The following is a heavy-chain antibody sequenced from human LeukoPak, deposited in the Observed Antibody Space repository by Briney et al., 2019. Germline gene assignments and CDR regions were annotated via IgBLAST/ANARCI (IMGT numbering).Heavy chain of an antibody. CDR1: GFTFSSYS. V-gene: IGHV3-21*01. CDR3: APHGALMVRGVIIGY. CDR2: ISSSSSYI. J-gene: IGHJ4*02. D-gene: IGHD3-10*01. Sequence: GGSLRLSCAASGFTFSSYSMNWVRQAPGKGLEWVSSISSSSSYIYYADSVKGRFTISRDNAKNSLYLQMNSLRAEDTAVYYCAPHGALMVRGVIIGYWGQGRLATVSS.